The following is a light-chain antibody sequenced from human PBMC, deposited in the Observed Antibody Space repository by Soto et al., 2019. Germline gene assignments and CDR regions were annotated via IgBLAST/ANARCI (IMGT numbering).Light chain of an antibody. CDR2: GAS. CDR1: QSAGNF. CDR3: QQYGSSLIT. J-gene: IGKJ5*01. Sequence: EIVMTHSPATLSVSPLDTHSLXYRASQSAGNFLAWYQQKPGQAPRLLIYGASSRATGIPDRFSGSGSGTDFTLTISRLEPEDFAVYYCQQYGSSLITFGQGTRLEIK. V-gene: IGKV3-20*01.